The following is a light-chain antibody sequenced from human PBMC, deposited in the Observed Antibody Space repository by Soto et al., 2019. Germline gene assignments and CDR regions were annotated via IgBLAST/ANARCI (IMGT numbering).Light chain of an antibody. CDR1: QSLSGNY. V-gene: IGKV3-20*01. CDR2: GVT. J-gene: IGKJ2*01. CDR3: HHYGSSPYT. Sequence: EIVLTQSPGTLSLSPGERATLSCRASQSLSGNYLAWYQQKPGQAPRLLIFGVTSRATGIPDRFSGSGSGTDFTLTINRLEPEDFAVYYCHHYGSSPYTLGLRTKLEIK.